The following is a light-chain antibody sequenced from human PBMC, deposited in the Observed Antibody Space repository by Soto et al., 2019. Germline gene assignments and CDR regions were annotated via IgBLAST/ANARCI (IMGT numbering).Light chain of an antibody. V-gene: IGKV3-20*01. CDR1: QSVSISY. Sequence: IVLTQSPGTLSLSPGERATLSCRASQSVSISYLAWYQQKPGQAPRLLIYGASSRATGIPARFSGSGSGTDFSLTISRLEPEDFAVYYCQQYGRSPLITFGQGTRLEIK. CDR2: GAS. J-gene: IGKJ5*01. CDR3: QQYGRSPLIT.